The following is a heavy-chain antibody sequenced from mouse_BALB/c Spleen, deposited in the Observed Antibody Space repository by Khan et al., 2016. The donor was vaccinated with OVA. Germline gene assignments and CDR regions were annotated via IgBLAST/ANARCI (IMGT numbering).Heavy chain of an antibody. D-gene: IGHD2-2*01. CDR3: ARSLVDYYAMDY. CDR1: GCTFSSYA. V-gene: IGHV5-9-3*01. CDR2: ISSGGHYT. J-gene: IGHJ4*01. Sequence: EVELVESGGGVVKPGGSLKLSCSASGCTFSSYAMSWVRQTPEKRLEWVATISSGGHYTFYPDSVKGRFTISRDSAKNTLYLQMSSLRSEDTAMYYCARSLVDYYAMDYWGRGTSVTVSS.